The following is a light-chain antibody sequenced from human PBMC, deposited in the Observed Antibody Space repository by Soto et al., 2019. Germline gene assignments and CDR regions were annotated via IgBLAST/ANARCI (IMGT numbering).Light chain of an antibody. CDR2: EVS. CDR1: SSDVGGYNY. Sequence: LTQPASVSGSPGQSITISCTGTSSDVGGYNYVSWYQQHPGKAPKLMIYEVSNRPSGVSNRFSGSKSGNTASLTISGLQAEDEADYYCSSYTSSSTYVFGTGTKVTV. V-gene: IGLV2-14*01. J-gene: IGLJ1*01. CDR3: SSYTSSSTYV.